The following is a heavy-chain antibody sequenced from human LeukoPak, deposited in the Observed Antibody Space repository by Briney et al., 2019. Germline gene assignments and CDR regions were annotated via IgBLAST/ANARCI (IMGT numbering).Heavy chain of an antibody. D-gene: IGHD2-15*01. Sequence: ASVKVSCKASGYTFTGYYMHWVRQAPGQGLEWMGWINPNSGGIKYAQKFQGRVTMTRDTSISTAYMELSRLRSDDTAVYYCARDPSYCSGGSCYGDWFDPWGQGTLVTVSS. CDR3: ARDPSYCSGGSCYGDWFDP. J-gene: IGHJ5*02. V-gene: IGHV1-2*02. CDR2: INPNSGGI. CDR1: GYTFTGYY.